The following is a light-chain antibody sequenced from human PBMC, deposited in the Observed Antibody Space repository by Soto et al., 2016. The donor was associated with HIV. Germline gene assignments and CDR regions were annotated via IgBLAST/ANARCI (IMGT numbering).Light chain of an antibody. Sequence: DIQLTQSPSFVSASVGDRVTITCRASQGIRKDLGWYHQKPGKAPQRLIQAASTLHSGAPSRFIGRGYGTEFTLTISSLQPEDFGTYYCLQHNGFPRSFGQGTRVEI. V-gene: IGKV1-17*01. CDR2: AAS. CDR1: QGIRKD. CDR3: LQHNGFPRS. J-gene: IGKJ1*01.